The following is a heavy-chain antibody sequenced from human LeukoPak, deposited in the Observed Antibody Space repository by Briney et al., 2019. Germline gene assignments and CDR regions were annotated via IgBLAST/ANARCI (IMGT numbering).Heavy chain of an antibody. Sequence: GGSLRLSCAASGFTFSTCAINWVRQAPGKGLEWVSAISGSGSKTFYADSVKGRFTISRDNPKDTLYLQMNSLRPEDTAVYYCVKEPRGYSFSFDIWGQGTMVTVSS. CDR2: ISGSGSKT. CDR3: VKEPRGYSFSFDI. CDR1: GFTFSTCA. V-gene: IGHV3-23*01. J-gene: IGHJ3*02. D-gene: IGHD5-18*01.